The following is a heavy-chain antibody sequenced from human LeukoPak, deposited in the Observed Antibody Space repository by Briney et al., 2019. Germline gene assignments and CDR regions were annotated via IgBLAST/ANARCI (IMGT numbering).Heavy chain of an antibody. CDR1: GFTFSSYA. CDR2: IRSDANNK. V-gene: IGHV3-33*08. Sequence: GGSLRPSCAASGFTFSSYAMSWVRQAPGKGLEWVASIRSDANNKYYADSVKGRFTISRDNAKNTLFLQMNSLRAEDTAVYYCARAYYFDTTGHDSDALDIWGRGTMVTVSS. J-gene: IGHJ3*02. D-gene: IGHD3-22*01. CDR3: ARAYYFDTTGHDSDALDI.